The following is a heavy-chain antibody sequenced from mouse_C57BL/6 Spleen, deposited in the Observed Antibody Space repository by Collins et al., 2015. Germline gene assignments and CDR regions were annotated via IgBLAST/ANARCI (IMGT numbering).Heavy chain of an antibody. D-gene: IGHD3-3*01. Sequence: PSQSLSITCTVSGFSLTSYGVHWVRQSPGKGLEWLGLIWSGGSTDYNAAFISRLSISKDNSKSQVFFKMNSLQADDTAIYYCARRRGLGRYYYAMDYWGQGTSVTVSS. CDR3: ARRRGLGRYYYAMDY. CDR1: GFSLTSYG. V-gene: IGHV2-2*01. J-gene: IGHJ4*01. CDR2: IWSGGST.